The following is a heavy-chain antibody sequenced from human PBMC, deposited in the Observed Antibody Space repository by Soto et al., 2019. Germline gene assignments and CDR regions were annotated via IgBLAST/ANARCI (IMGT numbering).Heavy chain of an antibody. V-gene: IGHV4-39*01. CDR3: ARHVSTDIVVVPAAINFDY. J-gene: IGHJ4*02. Sequence: PSETLSLTCTVSGGSISSSRYYWGWIRQPPGKGLEWIGSIYYSGSTYYNPSLKSRVTISVDTSKNQFSLKLSSVTAADTAVYYCARHVSTDIVVVPAAINFDYWGQGTLVTVSS. D-gene: IGHD2-2*01. CDR2: IYYSGST. CDR1: GGSISSSRYY.